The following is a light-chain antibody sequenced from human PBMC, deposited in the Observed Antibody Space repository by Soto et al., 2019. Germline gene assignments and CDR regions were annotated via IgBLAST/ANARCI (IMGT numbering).Light chain of an antibody. CDR3: SSYTSSSTYV. CDR2: DVS. Sequence: QSLLTQPPSISRTPGQAITSTCTGTRTDVGAYNLFSWYQHPPGKAAELMVYDVSTRPSGFSNRFSGSKSGNTASLTISGLQAEDEADYYCSSYTSSSTYVFGTGTKVTVL. V-gene: IGLV2-14*03. CDR1: RTDVGAYNL. J-gene: IGLJ1*01.